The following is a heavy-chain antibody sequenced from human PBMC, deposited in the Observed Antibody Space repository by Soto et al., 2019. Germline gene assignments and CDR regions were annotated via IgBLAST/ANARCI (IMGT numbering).Heavy chain of an antibody. D-gene: IGHD2-2*01. J-gene: IGHJ4*02. CDR1: GYTFTGYY. CDR3: ARGTTYRSVPPLGY. Sequence: PSVTVSCTASGYTFTGYYMHWVRQAPGQGLEWMGWINPNSGGTNYAQKFQGWVTMTRDTSISTAYMELSRLRSDDTAVYYCARGTTYRSVPPLGYWGQGTLVTVSS. V-gene: IGHV1-2*04. CDR2: INPNSGGT.